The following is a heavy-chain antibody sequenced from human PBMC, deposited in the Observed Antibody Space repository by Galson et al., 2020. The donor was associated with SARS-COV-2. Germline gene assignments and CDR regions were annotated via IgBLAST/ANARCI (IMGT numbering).Heavy chain of an antibody. CDR3: SCGSRRYYFDY. CDR2: ISAYNGNT. V-gene: IGHV1-18*01. D-gene: IGHD1-26*01. J-gene: IGHJ4*02. CDR1: GYTFTSYG. Sequence: ASVKVSCQASGYTFTSYGISWVRQAPGQGLEWPGWISAYNGNTNYAQKLQGRVTMTTDTSTSTAYMELRSLRSDDTAVYYCSCGSRRYYFDYGGQGTRVTVSS.